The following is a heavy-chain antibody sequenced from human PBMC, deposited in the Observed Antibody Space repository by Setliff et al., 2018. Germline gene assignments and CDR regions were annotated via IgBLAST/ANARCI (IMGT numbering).Heavy chain of an antibody. Sequence: SETLSLTCAVSGYSISSGYSWGWIRQPPGKGLEWIGSMDHSGSTYYNPSLKDRVTMSIDTSKNQFSLKLNSVTAADMAVYYCAREQWLDPPGYYYMDVWAKGTTVTVSS. V-gene: IGHV4-38-2*02. CDR3: AREQWLDPPGYYYMDV. CDR2: MDHSGST. D-gene: IGHD6-19*01. J-gene: IGHJ6*03. CDR1: GYSISSGYS.